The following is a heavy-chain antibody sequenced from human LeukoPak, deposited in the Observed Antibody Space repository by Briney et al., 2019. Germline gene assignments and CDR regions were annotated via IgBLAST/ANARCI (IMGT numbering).Heavy chain of an antibody. CDR2: ISGDGRST. J-gene: IGHJ4*02. Sequence: GGSLRLSCAASGFTFDAHAMHWVRQAPGKGLEWVSLISGDGRSTFYADSVRGRFTISRDNCKNSLYLQMNSLRTEDAALYYCTSGTEIQLWSQDYWGQGTLVTVSS. D-gene: IGHD5-18*01. V-gene: IGHV3-43*02. CDR1: GFTFDAHA. CDR3: TSGTEIQLWSQDY.